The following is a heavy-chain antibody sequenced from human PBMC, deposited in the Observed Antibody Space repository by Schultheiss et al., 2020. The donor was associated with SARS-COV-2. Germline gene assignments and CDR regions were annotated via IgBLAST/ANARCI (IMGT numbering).Heavy chain of an antibody. J-gene: IGHJ4*02. V-gene: IGHV4-4*02. CDR2: IYHSGST. CDR1: GGSISSSNW. D-gene: IGHD4-11*01. Sequence: SETLSLTCAVSGGSISSSNWWSWVRQPPGKGLEWIGEIYHSGSTNYNPSLKSRVTISVDKSKNQFSLKLSSVTAADTAVYYCARDPVGVTNPIFDYWGQGTLVTVSS. CDR3: ARDPVGVTNPIFDY.